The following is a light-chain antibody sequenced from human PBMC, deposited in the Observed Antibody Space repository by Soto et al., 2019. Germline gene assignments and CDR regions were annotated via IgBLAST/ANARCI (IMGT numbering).Light chain of an antibody. J-gene: IGKJ1*01. Sequence: EIVMTQSPVTLSVSPGERASLSCRASQSVRSNLAWYQQKPGQGPRLLIFGASTRATGVPARFSGSGSGTEFTLTISSLQSEDFAVYYCQQYNNWPPTFGQGTKVEIK. V-gene: IGKV3-15*01. CDR3: QQYNNWPPT. CDR1: QSVRSN. CDR2: GAS.